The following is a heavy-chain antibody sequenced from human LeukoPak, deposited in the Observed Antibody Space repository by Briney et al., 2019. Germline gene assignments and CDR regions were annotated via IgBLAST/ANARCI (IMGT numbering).Heavy chain of an antibody. CDR1: GFALKSYS. CDR2: ISSTSAYI. Sequence: PGGSLRLSRAGSGFALKSYSLTWVRQAPGNGLEWVSSISSTSAYIHYADSVKGRFTISRDNVDNVVYLEMNSLGAEDTATYYCARVAVSGPTGWFDSWGQGTLVTVSS. J-gene: IGHJ5*01. CDR3: ARVAVSGPTGWFDS. D-gene: IGHD2-8*02. V-gene: IGHV3-21*01.